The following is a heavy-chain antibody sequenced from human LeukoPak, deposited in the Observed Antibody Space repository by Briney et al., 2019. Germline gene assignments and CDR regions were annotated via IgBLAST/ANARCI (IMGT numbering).Heavy chain of an antibody. CDR1: GYTFTNYG. Sequence: ASVKVSCKATGYTFTNYGISWVRQAPGQGLEWLGWISGYNGNANYAQKFQGRVTMTTETFTRTAYMELRSLRSDDTAVYFCARETAQSFWFDPWGQGTLVTVSS. J-gene: IGHJ5*02. CDR2: ISGYNGNA. D-gene: IGHD2-21*02. V-gene: IGHV1-18*01. CDR3: ARETAQSFWFDP.